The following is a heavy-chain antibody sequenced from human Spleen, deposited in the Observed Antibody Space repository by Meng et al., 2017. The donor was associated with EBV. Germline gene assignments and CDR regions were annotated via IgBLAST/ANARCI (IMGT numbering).Heavy chain of an antibody. V-gene: IGHV4-34*01. CDR2: INHGGGT. D-gene: IGHD4-11*01. Sequence: QVQLQQWGAGLLQPSETLSLTCAVYCGSLSGYYWSWIRQPPGKGLEWIGEINHGGGTSYNPSLKSRVTMSLDTSMNHFSLKLTSVTAADTAVYYCASRGDGIFSNYDWFDLWGQGTLVTVSS. CDR3: ASRGDGIFSNYDWFDL. CDR1: CGSLSGYY. J-gene: IGHJ5*02.